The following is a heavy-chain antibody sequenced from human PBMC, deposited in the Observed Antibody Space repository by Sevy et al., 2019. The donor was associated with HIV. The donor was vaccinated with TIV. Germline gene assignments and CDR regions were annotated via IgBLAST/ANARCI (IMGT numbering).Heavy chain of an antibody. V-gene: IGHV3-48*03. J-gene: IGHJ4*02. Sequence: GGSLRLSCVASGFTFSSYEMNWVRQAPGKGLEWVSYISNSGTSMYYSDSVKGRFTISRDNARNSLYLQMNSLRAEDTAVYYCAREGGYNWNGIDYWGQGTLVTVSS. CDR2: ISNSGTSM. D-gene: IGHD1-1*01. CDR1: GFTFSSYE. CDR3: AREGGYNWNGIDY.